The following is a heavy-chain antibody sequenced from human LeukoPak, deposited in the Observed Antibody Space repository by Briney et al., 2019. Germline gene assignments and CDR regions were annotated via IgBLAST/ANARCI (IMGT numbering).Heavy chain of an antibody. CDR2: ISGSGGST. Sequence: GGSLRLSCAASGFTFSSYAMSWVRQAPGKGPEWVSAISGSGGSTYYADSVKGRFTISRDNSKNTLYLQMDSLRADDMAVYYCARGAASGGYDYWGQGALVTVSS. D-gene: IGHD3-10*01. J-gene: IGHJ4*02. CDR3: ARGAASGGYDY. CDR1: GFTFSSYA. V-gene: IGHV3-23*01.